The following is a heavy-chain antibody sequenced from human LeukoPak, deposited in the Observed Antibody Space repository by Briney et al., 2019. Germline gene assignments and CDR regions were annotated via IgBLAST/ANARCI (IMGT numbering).Heavy chain of an antibody. D-gene: IGHD2-2*01. V-gene: IGHV3-23*01. CDR1: GFTFENYA. CDR3: AKGLVVVPAATLYGAFDI. CDR2: ISGSTGRT. Sequence: GGSLRLSCVGSGFTFENYAMTWVRRAPGKGLEWVSSISGSTGRTYYLDSVEGRFTISRDNSKNTLYLQMNSLRAEDTAVYYCAKGLVVVPAATLYGAFDIWGQGTMVTVSS. J-gene: IGHJ3*02.